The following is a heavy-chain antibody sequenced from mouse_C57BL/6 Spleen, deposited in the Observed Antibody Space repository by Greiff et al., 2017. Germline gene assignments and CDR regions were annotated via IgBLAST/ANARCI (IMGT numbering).Heavy chain of an antibody. D-gene: IGHD2-2*01. CDR3: ARWLPVFAV. CDR2: INPSSGYT. CDR1: GYTFTSYT. V-gene: IGHV1-4*01. Sequence: VQVVESGAELARPGASVKMSCKASGYTFTSYTMHWVKQRPGQGLEWIGYINPSSGYTKYNQTFKDKATLTADKSSSTAYMQLSSLTSEDSAVYYCARWLPVFAVWGTGTPVTVSS. J-gene: IGHJ1*03.